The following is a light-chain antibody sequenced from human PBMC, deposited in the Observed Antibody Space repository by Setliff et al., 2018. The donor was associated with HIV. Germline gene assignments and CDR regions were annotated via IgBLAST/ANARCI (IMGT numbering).Light chain of an antibody. Sequence: QSVLTQPASVSGSPGQSITISCTGSSSDVGGYDYVSWYQQYPGKAPKLLIFDVSHRRSGISNRFSGSKSDNTASLTISGLQPEDEADYYCCSYTTSNNGVVFGGGTKVNVL. V-gene: IGLV2-14*01. J-gene: IGLJ2*01. CDR3: CSYTTSNNGVV. CDR2: DVS. CDR1: SSDVGGYDY.